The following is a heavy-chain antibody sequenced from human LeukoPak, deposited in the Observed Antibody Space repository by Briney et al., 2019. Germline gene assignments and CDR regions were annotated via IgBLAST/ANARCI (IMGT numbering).Heavy chain of an antibody. CDR3: AREYYDFWSGYYTEGY. D-gene: IGHD3-3*01. CDR2: ISYDGSNK. Sequence: PGRSLRLSCAASGFTFSSYAMHWVRQAPGKGLEWVAVISYDGSNKYYADSVKGRFTISRDNAKNSLYLQMNSLRAEDTAVYYCAREYYDFWSGYYTEGYWGQGTLVTVSS. CDR1: GFTFSSYA. J-gene: IGHJ4*02. V-gene: IGHV3-30*04.